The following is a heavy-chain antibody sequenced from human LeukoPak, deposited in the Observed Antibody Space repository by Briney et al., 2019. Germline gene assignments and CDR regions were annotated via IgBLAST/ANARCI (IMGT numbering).Heavy chain of an antibody. CDR2: INHSGST. Sequence: PSETLSLTCAVYGASFSGYYWNWIRQPPGKGLEWIGEINHSGSTYYNPSLKSRVTISVDTSKNQFSLKLNSATAADTAVYYCARVSGYSYGGNDYWGQGTLVTVSS. CDR1: GASFSGYY. CDR3: ARVSGYSYGGNDY. D-gene: IGHD5-18*01. V-gene: IGHV4-34*01. J-gene: IGHJ4*02.